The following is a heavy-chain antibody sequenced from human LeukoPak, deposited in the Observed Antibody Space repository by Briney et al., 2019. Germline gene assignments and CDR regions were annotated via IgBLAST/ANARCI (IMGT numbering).Heavy chain of an antibody. V-gene: IGHV1-24*01. Sequence: ASVKVSCKVSAYTLTELSMHWVRQAPGKGLEWMGGFDPEDGETIYAQKFQGRVTMTEDTSTDTAYMELSSLRSEDTAVYYCATDGSYGYTSSSLEFDYWGQGTLVTVSS. CDR3: ATDGSYGYTSSSLEFDY. J-gene: IGHJ4*02. CDR1: AYTLTELS. CDR2: FDPEDGET. D-gene: IGHD6-6*01.